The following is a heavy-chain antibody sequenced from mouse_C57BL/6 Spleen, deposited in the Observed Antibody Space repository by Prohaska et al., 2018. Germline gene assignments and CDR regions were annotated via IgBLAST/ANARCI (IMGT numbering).Heavy chain of an antibody. J-gene: IGHJ3*01. Sequence: QSHGKSLEWIGYINPNNGGTSYNQKFKGKATLTVNKSSSTAYMELRSLTSEDSAVYYCARRGAEAYWGQGTLVTVSA. CDR3: ARRGAEAY. V-gene: IGHV1-22*01. CDR2: INPNNGGT.